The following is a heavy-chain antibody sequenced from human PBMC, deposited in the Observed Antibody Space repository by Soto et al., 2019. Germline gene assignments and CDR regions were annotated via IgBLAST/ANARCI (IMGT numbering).Heavy chain of an antibody. D-gene: IGHD3-9*01. V-gene: IGHV3-23*01. Sequence: VQLLESGGGLVQPGGSLRLSCAASGFTFSNYAMSWVRQAPGKGLEWVSGMSNSGSRTYYADSVKGRFIISRDNSKNTLYLQMNGLRPEDTAVYYCAKAYFDILTGYFGDYWGQGTLVSVSS. CDR3: AKAYFDILTGYFGDY. CDR2: MSNSGSRT. J-gene: IGHJ4*02. CDR1: GFTFSNYA.